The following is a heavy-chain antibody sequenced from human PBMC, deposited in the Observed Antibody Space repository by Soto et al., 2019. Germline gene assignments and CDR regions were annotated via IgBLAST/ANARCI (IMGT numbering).Heavy chain of an antibody. V-gene: IGHV5-51*01. CDR2: IYPGDSDT. D-gene: IGHD6-13*01. CDR1: GYSFTSYW. J-gene: IGHJ4*02. Sequence: GEFLKISCKGSGYSFTSYWIGWVRQMPGKGLEWMGIIYPGDSDTRYSPSFQGQVTISADKSISTAYLQWSSLKASDTAMYYCARQEYSSSWYPEPFDYWGQGTLVTVSS. CDR3: ARQEYSSSWYPEPFDY.